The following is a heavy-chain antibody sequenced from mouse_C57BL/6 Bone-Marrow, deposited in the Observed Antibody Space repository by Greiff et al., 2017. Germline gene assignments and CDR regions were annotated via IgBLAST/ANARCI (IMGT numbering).Heavy chain of an antibody. CDR3: ARPPPYDGYLLYFDY. CDR1: GYTFTDYY. Sequence: EVKLQESGPVLMKPGASVKMSCKASGYTFTDYYMNWVKQSHGKSLEWIGVINPYNGGTSYNQKFKGKATLTVDKSSSTAYMELNSLTSEDSAVYYCARPPPYDGYLLYFDYWGQGTTLTVSS. J-gene: IGHJ2*01. CDR2: INPYNGGT. D-gene: IGHD2-3*01. V-gene: IGHV1-19*01.